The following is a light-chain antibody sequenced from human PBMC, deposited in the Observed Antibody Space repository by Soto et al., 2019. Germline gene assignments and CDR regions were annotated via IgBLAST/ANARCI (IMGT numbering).Light chain of an antibody. CDR1: QSVSLH. J-gene: IGKJ4*01. Sequence: EIVLTQSPANLSLSPGERATLSCRASQSVSLHLAWYQHKPGQAPRLLIYDASNRATGVPARFSGSGSGADFTLTISSLEPEDVAIYYCQQRRDWPLTFGGGTKVDIK. V-gene: IGKV3-11*01. CDR2: DAS. CDR3: QQRRDWPLT.